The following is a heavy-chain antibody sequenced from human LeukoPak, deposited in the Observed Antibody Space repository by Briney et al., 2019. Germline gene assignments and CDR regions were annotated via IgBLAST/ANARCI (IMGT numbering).Heavy chain of an antibody. J-gene: IGHJ4*02. D-gene: IGHD1-26*01. CDR3: RSGNYYFDF. CDR2: IKSKTDGGTT. V-gene: IGHV3-15*01. CDR1: GFTFGNAW. Sequence: GGSLRLSCAASGFTFGNAWMTWVRQAPGKGLEWVGRIKSKTDGGTTDYAAPVKGRFTISRDDSRNTLYPQMNSLKIEDTAVYYCRSGNYYFDFWGQGTLVTVSS.